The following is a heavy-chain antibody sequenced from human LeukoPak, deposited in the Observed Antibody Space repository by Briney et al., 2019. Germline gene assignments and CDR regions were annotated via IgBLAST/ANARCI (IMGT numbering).Heavy chain of an antibody. D-gene: IGHD3-9*01. CDR2: IYYSGST. CDR1: GGSISSSSYY. CDR3: ARDSTYFRAFDI. Sequence: SETLSLTCTVSGGSISSSSYYWGWIRQPPGKGLEWIGYIYYSGSTNYNPSLKSRVTISVDTSKDQFSLKLSSVTAADTAVYYCARDSTYFRAFDIWGQGTMVTVSS. V-gene: IGHV4-61*01. J-gene: IGHJ3*02.